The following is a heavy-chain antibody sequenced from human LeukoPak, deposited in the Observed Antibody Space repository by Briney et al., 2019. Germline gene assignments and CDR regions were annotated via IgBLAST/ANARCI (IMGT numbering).Heavy chain of an antibody. CDR1: GFTFSSYA. J-gene: IGHJ4*02. Sequence: GGSLRLSCAASGFTFSSYAMSWVRQAPGKGLEWVSAISGSGGSTYYADSVKGRFTISRDNSKNTLYLQMNSLRAEDTAVYYCANGGYYTGGIDYWGQGTLVTVSS. CDR3: ANGGYYTGGIDY. D-gene: IGHD3-3*01. V-gene: IGHV3-23*01. CDR2: ISGSGGST.